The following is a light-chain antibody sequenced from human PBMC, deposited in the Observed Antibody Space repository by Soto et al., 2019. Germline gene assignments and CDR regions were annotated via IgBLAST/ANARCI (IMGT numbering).Light chain of an antibody. V-gene: IGKV3-15*01. CDR2: AAS. J-gene: IGKJ1*01. Sequence: EIVLTQSPATLSVSPGDRVTLSCRASQSVDINLAWYQQKAGQAPRLLVYAASTKATDMPVRFSGRGSGTEFTLTINNLQSEDFAVYYCQQYRNWPRTFGQGTKVDIK. CDR3: QQYRNWPRT. CDR1: QSVDIN.